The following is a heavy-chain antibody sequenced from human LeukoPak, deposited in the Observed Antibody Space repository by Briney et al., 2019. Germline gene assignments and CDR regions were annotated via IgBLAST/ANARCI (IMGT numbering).Heavy chain of an antibody. V-gene: IGHV3-30*03. J-gene: IGHJ4*02. CDR3: ARQSLGASGLDH. CDR2: APHDRSSP. Sequence: GGSLRLSCAVSGFRFNSHHMHWVRLAPNKGLEWVAVAPHDRSSPSHAASVNGRFTISRDNSKDTLFLHMDSLRVDDTAIYYCARQSLGASGLDHWGQGVLVTVSS. D-gene: IGHD1-26*01. CDR1: GFRFNSHH.